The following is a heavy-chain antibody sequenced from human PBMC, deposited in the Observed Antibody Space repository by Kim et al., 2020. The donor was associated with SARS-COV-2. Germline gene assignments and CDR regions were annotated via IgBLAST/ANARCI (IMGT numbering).Heavy chain of an antibody. CDR3: ARDRLGIYDDAFDI. V-gene: IGHV1-69*13. CDR2: IIPIFGTA. D-gene: IGHD3-22*01. Sequence: SVKVSCKASGGTFSSYAISWVRQAPGQGLEWMGGIIPIFGTANYAQKFQGRVTITADESTSTAYMELSSLRSEDTAVYYCARDRLGIYDDAFDIWGQGTMVTVSS. CDR1: GGTFSSYA. J-gene: IGHJ3*02.